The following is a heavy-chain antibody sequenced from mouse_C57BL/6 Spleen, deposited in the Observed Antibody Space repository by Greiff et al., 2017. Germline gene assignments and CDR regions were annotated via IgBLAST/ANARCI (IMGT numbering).Heavy chain of an antibody. CDR3: AKSYYDYFYYAMDD. CDR1: GYTFTGYW. CDR2: LLPGSGSL. Sequence: QVQLQQSGAELMKPGASVKLSCKATGYTFTGYWIEWVKQRPGHGLEWIGELLPGSGSLKYNEKFKGKATFTADTSSNPAYMQRCSLTTSDSAIYYCAKSYYDYFYYAMDDWGQGTSVTVSS. J-gene: IGHJ4*01. D-gene: IGHD2-4*01. V-gene: IGHV1-9*01.